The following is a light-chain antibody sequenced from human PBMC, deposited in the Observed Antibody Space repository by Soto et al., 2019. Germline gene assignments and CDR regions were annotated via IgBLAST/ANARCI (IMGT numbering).Light chain of an antibody. V-gene: IGKV3-15*01. Sequence: EIVMTQSPATLSVSPGARATLSCRASQSVSSNLAWYQQKPGQAPRLLIYGASTRATGIPARFSGSGSGTESTLTISILQSEDFAVYYCQQYNNWHWTFGQGTKVEIK. CDR1: QSVSSN. J-gene: IGKJ1*01. CDR2: GAS. CDR3: QQYNNWHWT.